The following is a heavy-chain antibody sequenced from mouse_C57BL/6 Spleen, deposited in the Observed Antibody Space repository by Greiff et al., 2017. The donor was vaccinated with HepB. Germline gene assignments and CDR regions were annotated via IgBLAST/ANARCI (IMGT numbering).Heavy chain of an antibody. V-gene: IGHV1-80*01. CDR1: GYAFSSYW. CDR3: AIRVTTVVATRYFDV. CDR2: IYPGDGDT. D-gene: IGHD1-1*01. J-gene: IGHJ1*03. Sequence: VKLQQSGAELVKPGASVKISCKASGYAFSSYWMNWVKQRPGKGLEWIGQIYPGDGDTNYNGKFKGKATLTADKYSSTAYMQLISLTSEDAAVYFCAIRVTTVVATRYFDVWGTGTTVTVSS.